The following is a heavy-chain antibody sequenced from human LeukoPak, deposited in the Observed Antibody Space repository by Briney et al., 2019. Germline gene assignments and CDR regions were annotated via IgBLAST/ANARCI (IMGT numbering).Heavy chain of an antibody. D-gene: IGHD1-7*01. CDR1: GFIFSGYG. V-gene: IGHV3-48*03. J-gene: IGHJ4*02. CDR3: AREITGTNGFDY. CDR2: IGSSGDTI. Sequence: GGSLRLSCAASGFIFSGYGMNWVRQAPGKGLEWVSYIGSSGDTIYYADSVKGRFTISRDNAKNLLYLQMGNLRAEDTGVYYCAREITGTNGFDYWGQGTLVTVSS.